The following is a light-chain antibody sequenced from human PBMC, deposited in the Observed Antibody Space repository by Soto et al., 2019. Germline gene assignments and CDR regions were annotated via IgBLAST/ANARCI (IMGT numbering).Light chain of an antibody. V-gene: IGKV3D-15*01. J-gene: IGKJ4*01. CDR2: DAS. CDR3: QHYNNWPLT. Sequence: AMTYSPYTLAVAPVERALLSCRASQSVSSNLAWYQQKPGQAPRLLIYDASNRATGIPARFSGSGSGTEFTLTISSLQSEDFAVYFCQHYNNWPLTFGGGTKVDIK. CDR1: QSVSSN.